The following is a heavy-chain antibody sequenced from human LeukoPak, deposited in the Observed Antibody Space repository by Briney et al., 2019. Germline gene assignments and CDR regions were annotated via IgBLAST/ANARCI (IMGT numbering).Heavy chain of an antibody. V-gene: IGHV4-59*01. CDR2: IYYSGST. J-gene: IGHJ5*02. CDR3: ARDGASSSGYYGWFDP. Sequence: SETLSLTCTVSGGSISSYYWSWIRQPPGKGLEWIGYIYYSGSTNYNPSLKSRVTISVDTSKDQFSLKLSSVTAADTAVYYCARDGASSSGYYGWFDPWGQGTLVTVSS. CDR1: GGSISSYY. D-gene: IGHD3-22*01.